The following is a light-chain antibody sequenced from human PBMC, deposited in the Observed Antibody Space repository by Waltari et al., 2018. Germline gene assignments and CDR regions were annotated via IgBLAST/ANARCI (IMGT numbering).Light chain of an antibody. CDR2: ANS. J-gene: IGLJ1*01. CDR3: QSYDSSLHVYV. CDR1: SSNIGAGFD. Sequence: QSVLTQPPSVSGAPGQRVTISCTGSSSNIGAGFDVHWYQHLPGTAPKLLIYANSDRPSGVPDRFSGSRSGTSASLAITGLQPEDEADYYCQSYDSSLHVYVFGTGTRVTVL. V-gene: IGLV1-40*01.